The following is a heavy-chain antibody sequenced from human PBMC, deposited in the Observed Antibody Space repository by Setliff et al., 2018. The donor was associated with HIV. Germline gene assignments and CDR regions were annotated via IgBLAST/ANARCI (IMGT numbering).Heavy chain of an antibody. Sequence: TLSLTCTVSGGSISSYYWSWIRQPPGKGLEWLGHIYYSWSTNYNPSLKSRVTISVDTSRNQFSLNLSSVTAADTAVYYCARFPLLHKNAFDIWGQGTMVTVSS. J-gene: IGHJ3*02. CDR1: GGSISSYY. D-gene: IGHD2-15*01. CDR3: ARFPLLHKNAFDI. CDR2: IYYSWST. V-gene: IGHV4-59*01.